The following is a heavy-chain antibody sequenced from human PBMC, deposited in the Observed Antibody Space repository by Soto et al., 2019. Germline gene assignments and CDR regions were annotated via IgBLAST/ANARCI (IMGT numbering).Heavy chain of an antibody. J-gene: IGHJ4*02. D-gene: IGHD1-26*01. Sequence: LRLSCAASGFTFSSYGMHWVRQAPGKGLEWVAVISYDGSNKYYADSVKGRFTISRDNSKNTLYLQMNSLRAEDTAVYYCAKGGRIVGATRPFDYWGQGTLVTVSS. V-gene: IGHV3-30*18. CDR3: AKGGRIVGATRPFDY. CDR1: GFTFSSYG. CDR2: ISYDGSNK.